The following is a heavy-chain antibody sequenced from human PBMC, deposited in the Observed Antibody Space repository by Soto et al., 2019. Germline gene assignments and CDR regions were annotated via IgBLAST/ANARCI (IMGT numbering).Heavy chain of an antibody. J-gene: IGHJ6*02. D-gene: IGHD6-13*01. CDR3: ARDRIAAAGPYYYGMDV. V-gene: IGHV1-2*04. Sequence: ASVKVSCKAPGYTFTGYYMHWVRQAPGQGLEWMGWINPNSGGTNYAQKFQGWVTMTRDTSISTAYVELSRLRSDDTAVYYCARDRIAAAGPYYYGMDVWGQGTTVTVSS. CDR2: INPNSGGT. CDR1: GYTFTGYY.